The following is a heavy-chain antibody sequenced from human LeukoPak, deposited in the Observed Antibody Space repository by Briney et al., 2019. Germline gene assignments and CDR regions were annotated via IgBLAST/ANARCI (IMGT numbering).Heavy chain of an antibody. CDR3: AKEGCTSTNCYCNY. D-gene: IGHD2-2*01. CDR1: GFTFSDYA. V-gene: IGHV3-23*01. CDR2: ISGSDGST. Sequence: GGSLRLSCAASGFTFSDYATSWVRQAPGKGLEWVSTISGSDGSTYYADSVKGRFTISRDNSKNTLHLQMDSLRAEDTAVYYCAKEGCTSTNCYCNYWGQGTLVTVSS. J-gene: IGHJ4*02.